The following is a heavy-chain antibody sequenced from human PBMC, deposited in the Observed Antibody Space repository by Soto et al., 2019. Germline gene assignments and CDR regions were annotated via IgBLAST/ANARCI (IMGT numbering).Heavy chain of an antibody. CDR1: GGSISIGDYY. Sequence: SETLSLTCTVSGGSISIGDYYWNWIRQPPGKGLEWIGYIYFSGSTYYNPSLKSRVIISLDTSKNQFSLKLSPVTAADTAVYYCARELTGYRFGPGEVYWGQGTLVTVSS. CDR2: IYFSGST. CDR3: ARELTGYRFGPGEVY. D-gene: IGHD5-18*01. V-gene: IGHV4-30-4*01. J-gene: IGHJ4*02.